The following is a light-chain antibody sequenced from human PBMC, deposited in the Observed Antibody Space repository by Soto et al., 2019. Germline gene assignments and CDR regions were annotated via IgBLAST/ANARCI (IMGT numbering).Light chain of an antibody. CDR1: SSDVGVYNY. CDR3: ISYAGSNSFVV. CDR2: EVT. Sequence: QSVLTQPPSASGSPGQSVTISCTGTSSDVGVYNYVSWYQQHPGKAPKLMIYEVTKRPPGVPDRFSGSKSGNTASLTVSGLQAEDEADYYCISYAGSNSFVVVGGGTKLTVL. J-gene: IGLJ2*01. V-gene: IGLV2-8*01.